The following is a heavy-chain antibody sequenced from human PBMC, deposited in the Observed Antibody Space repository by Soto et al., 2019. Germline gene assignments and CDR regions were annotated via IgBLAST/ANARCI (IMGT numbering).Heavy chain of an antibody. Sequence: QVQLQQWGAGLLKPSETLSLTCAVYGGSFSGYYWSWIRQPPGKGLEWLGEINHSGSTNYNPSLKSRVTISVDTAKNQFSLKLSSVTAADTAGYYCAKRKGVGCSSTSCYANDAFDIWGQGTMVTVSS. CDR3: AKRKGVGCSSTSCYANDAFDI. CDR2: INHSGST. D-gene: IGHD2-2*01. CDR1: GGSFSGYY. V-gene: IGHV4-34*01. J-gene: IGHJ3*02.